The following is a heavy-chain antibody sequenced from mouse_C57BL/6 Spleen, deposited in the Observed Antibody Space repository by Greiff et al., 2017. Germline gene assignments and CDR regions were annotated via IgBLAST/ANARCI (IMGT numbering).Heavy chain of an antibody. CDR3: ARGGLTGTGYFDV. D-gene: IGHD4-1*01. V-gene: IGHV1-64*01. J-gene: IGHJ1*03. CDR2: IHPNSGST. CDR1: GYTFTSYW. Sequence: VQLQQSGAELVKPGASVKLSCKASGYTFTSYWMHWVKQRPGQGLEWIGMIHPNSGSTNYNEKFKSKATLTVDKSSSTAYMQLSSLTSEDSAVYYCARGGLTGTGYFDVWGTGTTVTVSS.